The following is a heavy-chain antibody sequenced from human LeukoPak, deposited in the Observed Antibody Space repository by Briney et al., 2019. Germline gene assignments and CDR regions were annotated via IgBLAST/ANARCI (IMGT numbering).Heavy chain of an antibody. V-gene: IGHV1-2*02. Sequence: GASVKVSCKASGYTFTGYYMHWVRQAPGQGLEWMGWINPNSGGTNYAQKFQGRVTMTRDTSISTAYMELSRLRSDDTAVYCCARKAYGSGSLYYFDYWGQGTLVTVSS. D-gene: IGHD3-10*01. CDR1: GYTFTGYY. CDR2: INPNSGGT. J-gene: IGHJ4*02. CDR3: ARKAYGSGSLYYFDY.